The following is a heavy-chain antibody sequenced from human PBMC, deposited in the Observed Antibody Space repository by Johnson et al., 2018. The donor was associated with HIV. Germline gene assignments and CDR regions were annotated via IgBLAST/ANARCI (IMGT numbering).Heavy chain of an antibody. CDR3: ARALTTDAFDI. Sequence: MQLVESGGGLVKPGGSLRLSCAASGFTFSSYALSWVRQAPGKGLEWVSVIYSGGSTYYADSVKGRFTISRDNSKNTLYLQMNSLRAEDTAVYYCARALTTDAFDIWGQGTMVTVSS. CDR2: IYSGGST. J-gene: IGHJ3*02. D-gene: IGHD4-17*01. CDR1: GFTFSSYA. V-gene: IGHV3-66*02.